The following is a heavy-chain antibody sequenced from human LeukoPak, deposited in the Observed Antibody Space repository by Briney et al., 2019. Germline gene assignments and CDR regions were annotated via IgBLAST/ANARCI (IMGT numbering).Heavy chain of an antibody. CDR2: FDPEDGET. CDR1: GYTLTELS. CDR3: ATTWLGYCSGGSCFGK. D-gene: IGHD2-15*01. J-gene: IGHJ4*02. Sequence: ASVTVSFKVSGYTLTELSMHWVRQAPGKGLEWMGGFDPEDGETIYAQKFQGRVTMTEDTSTDTAYMELSSLRSEDTAVYYCATTWLGYCSGGSCFGKWGQGTLVTVSS. V-gene: IGHV1-24*01.